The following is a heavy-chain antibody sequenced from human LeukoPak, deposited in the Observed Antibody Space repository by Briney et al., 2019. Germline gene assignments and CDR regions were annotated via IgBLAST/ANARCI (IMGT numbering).Heavy chain of an antibody. Sequence: GASVTVSCKASGYTFTGYYIHWVRQVPGQGLEWMGWINPNSGGTNYAQKFQGRVTMTRDTSMSTAYMELSGLRSDDTAVYYCARSGVVSKNWFDPWGQGTLVTVSS. V-gene: IGHV1-2*02. J-gene: IGHJ5*02. CDR1: GYTFTGYY. D-gene: IGHD3-3*01. CDR3: ARSGVVSKNWFDP. CDR2: INPNSGGT.